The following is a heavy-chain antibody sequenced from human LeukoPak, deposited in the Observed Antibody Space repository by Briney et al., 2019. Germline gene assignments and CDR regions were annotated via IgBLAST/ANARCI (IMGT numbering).Heavy chain of an antibody. CDR2: IYYSGST. Sequence: PSETLSLTCTVSGGSISSSSYYWGWIRQPPGEGLEWIGYIYYSGSTNYNPSLKSRVTISVDTSKNQFSLKLNSVTAADTAMYYCARVSGYDWESFYDYWGQGSLVTVSS. V-gene: IGHV4-61*05. J-gene: IGHJ4*02. D-gene: IGHD5-12*01. CDR1: GGSISSSSYY. CDR3: ARVSGYDWESFYDY.